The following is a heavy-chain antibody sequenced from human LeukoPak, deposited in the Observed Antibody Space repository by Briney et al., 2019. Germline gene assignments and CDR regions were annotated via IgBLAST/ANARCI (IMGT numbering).Heavy chain of an antibody. D-gene: IGHD3-10*01. V-gene: IGHV4-34*01. CDR3: ARQGYYYGSGSYYNEAYMDV. CDR2: INHSGST. Sequence: SETLSLTCAVYGGSFSGYYWSWIRQPPGKGLERIGEINHSGSTNYNPSLKSRVTISVDTSKNQFSLKLSSVTAADTAVYYCARQGYYYGSGSYYNEAYMDVWGKGTTVTISS. J-gene: IGHJ6*03. CDR1: GGSFSGYY.